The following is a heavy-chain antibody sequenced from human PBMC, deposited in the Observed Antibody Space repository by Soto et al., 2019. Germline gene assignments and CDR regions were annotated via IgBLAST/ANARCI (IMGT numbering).Heavy chain of an antibody. CDR2: IYSGGST. V-gene: IGHV3-66*01. Sequence: EVQLVESGGGLVQPGGSLRLSCAASGFTVSSNYMSWVRQAPGKGLEWVSVIYSGGSTYYADSVKGRFTISRDNSKNTLYLQMNSLRAEDTAVYYCARGKPRARYYYDGSGYQPPFDYWGQGTLVTVSS. D-gene: IGHD3-22*01. CDR3: ARGKPRARYYYDGSGYQPPFDY. J-gene: IGHJ4*02. CDR1: GFTVSSNY.